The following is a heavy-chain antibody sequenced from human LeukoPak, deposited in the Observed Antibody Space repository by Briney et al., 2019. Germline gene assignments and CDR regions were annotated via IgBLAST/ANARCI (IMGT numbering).Heavy chain of an antibody. D-gene: IGHD2-21*01. CDR1: GYSFTSYW. Sequence: GESLKISCKGPGYSFTSYWIGWVRQMPGKGLEWMGIIYPGDSDTRYSPSFQGQVTISADKSINTAYLHWSSLKASDTAMYYCARRSYCGGDCYSDYWGQGTLVIVSS. J-gene: IGHJ4*02. CDR2: IYPGDSDT. V-gene: IGHV5-51*01. CDR3: ARRSYCGGDCYSDY.